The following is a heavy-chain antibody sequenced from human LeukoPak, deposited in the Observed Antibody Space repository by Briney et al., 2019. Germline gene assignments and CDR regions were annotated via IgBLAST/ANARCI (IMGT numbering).Heavy chain of an antibody. CDR1: GYTFTSYY. D-gene: IGHD6-13*01. CDR3: ARDRQVRHIAAAGNNWFDP. CDR2: INPSGGST. Sequence: VASVKVSCKASGYTFTSYYMHWVRQAPGQGLEWMGIINPSGGSTSYAQKFQGRVTMTRDTSTSTVYMELSSLRSEDTAVYYCARDRQVRHIAAAGNNWFDPWGQGTLVTVSS. V-gene: IGHV1-46*01. J-gene: IGHJ5*02.